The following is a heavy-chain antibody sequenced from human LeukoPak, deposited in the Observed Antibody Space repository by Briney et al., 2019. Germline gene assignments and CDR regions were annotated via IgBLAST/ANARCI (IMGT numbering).Heavy chain of an antibody. CDR3: ATDIAPRSRRSTYYFDY. D-gene: IGHD6-13*01. V-gene: IGHV1-2*02. J-gene: IGHJ4*02. CDR2: INPNSGGT. Sequence: GASVKVSCKASGYTFTGYYMHWVRQAPGQGLEWMGWINPNSGGTNYAQKFQGRVTMTEDTSTDTAYMELSSLRSEDTAVYYCATDIAPRSRRSTYYFDYWGQGTLVTVSS. CDR1: GYTFTGYY.